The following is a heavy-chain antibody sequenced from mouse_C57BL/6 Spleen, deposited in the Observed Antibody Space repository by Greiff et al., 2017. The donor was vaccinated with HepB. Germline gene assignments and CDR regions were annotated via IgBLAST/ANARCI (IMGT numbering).Heavy chain of an antibody. D-gene: IGHD1-1*01. J-gene: IGHJ2*01. CDR1: GYAFSSYW. CDR2: IYPGDGDT. V-gene: IGHV1-80*01. Sequence: VQLQQSGAELVKPGASVKISCKASGYAFSSYWMNWVKQRPGKGLEWIGQIYPGDGDTNYNGKFKGKATLTADKSSSTAYMQLSSLTSEDSAVYFCARDYYGSSGYYFDYWGQGTTLTVSS. CDR3: ARDYYGSSGYYFDY.